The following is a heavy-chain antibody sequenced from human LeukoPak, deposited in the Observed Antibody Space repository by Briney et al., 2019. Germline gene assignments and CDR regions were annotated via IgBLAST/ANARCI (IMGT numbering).Heavy chain of an antibody. CDR3: IRVPY. CDR1: GFTFNKYH. J-gene: IGHJ4*02. Sequence: PGGSLRLSCAVSGFTFNKYHMHWVRQAPGKGLVWVSRISSDGSNTNYADSVKGRFTISRDNAQNTLYLQMNSLRAEDTAVYYCIRVPYWGQGALVTVSS. V-gene: IGHV3-74*01. CDR2: ISSDGSNT.